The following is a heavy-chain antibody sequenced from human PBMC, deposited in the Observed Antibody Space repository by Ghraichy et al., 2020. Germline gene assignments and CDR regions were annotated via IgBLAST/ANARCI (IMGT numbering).Heavy chain of an antibody. CDR3: AKGFGQQLAYFDY. Sequence: GGSLRLSCAAFGLTFSDHGMHWVRQAPGKGLEWVAIISSDGSIKYYADSVQGRFTISRDNSKNTLFLQMNSLTTEDTAMYYCAKGFGQQLAYFDYWGQGTLVTVSS. V-gene: IGHV3-30*18. CDR2: ISSDGSIK. D-gene: IGHD6-13*01. J-gene: IGHJ4*02. CDR1: GLTFSDHG.